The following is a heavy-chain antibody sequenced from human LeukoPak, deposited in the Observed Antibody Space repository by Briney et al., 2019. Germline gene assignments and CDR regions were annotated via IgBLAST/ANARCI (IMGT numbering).Heavy chain of an antibody. D-gene: IGHD4-17*01. CDR1: GGSISSYY. Sequence: SETLSLTCTVSGGSISSYYWSWIRQPPGKGLEWIGYFYYSGSTSYNPSLKSRVTISVDTSKNQFSLKLSSVTASDTAVYYCARHRGTTVTTWIYYYYGMDVWGQGTTVTVSS. CDR3: ARHRGTTVTTWIYYYYGMDV. J-gene: IGHJ6*02. CDR2: FYYSGST. V-gene: IGHV4-59*08.